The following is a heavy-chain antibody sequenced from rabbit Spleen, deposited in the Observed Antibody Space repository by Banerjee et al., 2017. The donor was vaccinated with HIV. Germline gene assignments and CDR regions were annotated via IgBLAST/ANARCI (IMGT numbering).Heavy chain of an antibody. CDR1: GFSFSDRDV. J-gene: IGHJ4*01. Sequence: QEELEESGGGLVKPEGSLTLTCKASGFSFSDRDVMCWVRQAPGKGLEWIACINTVTGKPVYATWAKGRFAISTTSSTTVTLQMTSLTAADTATYFCAREVAAKFGLWGPGTLVTVS. CDR2: INTVTGKP. CDR3: AREVAAKFGL. V-gene: IGHV1S45*01. D-gene: IGHD4-1*01.